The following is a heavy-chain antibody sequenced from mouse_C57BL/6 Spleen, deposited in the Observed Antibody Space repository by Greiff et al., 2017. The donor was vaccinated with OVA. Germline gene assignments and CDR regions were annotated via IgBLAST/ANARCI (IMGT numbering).Heavy chain of an antibody. Sequence: EVQLQQSGPELVKPGASVKISCKASGYSFTGYYMNWVKQSPEKNLEWIGEINPSTGGTTYNQKFKAKATLTVDKSSSTAYMQLKSLTSEDSAVYYCARGDYGTLFDYWGQGTTLTVSS. CDR2: INPSTGGT. CDR3: ARGDYGTLFDY. J-gene: IGHJ2*01. CDR1: GYSFTGYY. V-gene: IGHV1-42*01. D-gene: IGHD1-1*01.